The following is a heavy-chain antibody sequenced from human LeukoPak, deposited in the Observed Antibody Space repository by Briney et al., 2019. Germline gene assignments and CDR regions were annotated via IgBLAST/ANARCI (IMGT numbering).Heavy chain of an antibody. V-gene: IGHV3-30*04. D-gene: IGHD1-26*01. CDR1: GFTFSSYA. CDR3: ASGRRHNQANDY. Sequence: GRSLRLSCAASGFTFSSYAMHWVRQAPGKGLEWVAAISYDGSNKYYADSVKGRFTISRDNSKNTLYLQMNSLRAEDTAVYYCASGRRHNQANDYWGQGTLVTVSS. J-gene: IGHJ4*02. CDR2: ISYDGSNK.